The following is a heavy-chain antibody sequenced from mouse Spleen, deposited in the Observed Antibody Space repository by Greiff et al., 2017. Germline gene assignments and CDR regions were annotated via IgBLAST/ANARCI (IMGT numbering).Heavy chain of an antibody. D-gene: IGHD2-13*01. CDR2: IDPSDSYT. CDR3: ARGDLDY. CDR1: GYTFTSYW. Sequence: QVQLQQPGAELVMPGASVKLSCKASGYTFTSYWMHWVKQRPGQGLEWIGEIDPSDSYTNYNQKFKGKATLTVDKSSSTAYMQLSSLTSEDSAVYYCARGDLDYWGQGTTLTVSS. J-gene: IGHJ2*01. V-gene: IGHV1-69*01.